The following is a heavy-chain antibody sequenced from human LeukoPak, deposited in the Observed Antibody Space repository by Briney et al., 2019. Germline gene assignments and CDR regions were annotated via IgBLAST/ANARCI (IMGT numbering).Heavy chain of an antibody. CDR2: MSFDGTKH. J-gene: IGHJ5*02. D-gene: IGHD4-17*01. Sequence: GGSLRLSGAASGFTFSGYGMHWVRQAPGKALEGVAVMSFDGTKHYYADSVKGRFTFPRENSKTTLYLQMTSLRAEDTAVYYCAKGVGYGDYSFDPWGQGTLVTVSS. CDR3: AKGVGYGDYSFDP. V-gene: IGHV3-30*18. CDR1: GFTFSGYG.